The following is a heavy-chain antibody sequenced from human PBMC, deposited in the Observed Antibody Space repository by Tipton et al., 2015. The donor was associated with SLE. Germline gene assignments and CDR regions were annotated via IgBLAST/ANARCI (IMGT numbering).Heavy chain of an antibody. Sequence: SLRLSCAASGFIFDDYAMHWVRQAPGKGLEWVSGISWNGGNIAYTNSLRGRFTISRDNAKNSLYLQMNSLRLDDTALYYCVKDAQYGSSGSPNYFDCWGQGTLVTVSS. CDR3: VKDAQYGSSGSPNYFDC. D-gene: IGHD6-19*01. J-gene: IGHJ4*02. V-gene: IGHV3-9*01. CDR2: ISWNGGNI. CDR1: GFIFDDYA.